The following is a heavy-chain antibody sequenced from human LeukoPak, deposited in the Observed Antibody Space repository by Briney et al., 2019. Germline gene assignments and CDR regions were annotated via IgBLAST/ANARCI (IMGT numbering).Heavy chain of an antibody. V-gene: IGHV4-61*02. J-gene: IGHJ4*02. Sequence: PSETLSLTCTVSGGSISSGTYYWSWIRQPAGKGLEWIGRIYTSGSTNYNPSLKSRVTISLDTSKNQFSLKLSSVTAADTAVYYCARARPGGGSYFLYYFDYWGQGTLVTVSS. CDR1: GGSISSGTYY. D-gene: IGHD1-26*01. CDR2: IYTSGST. CDR3: ARARPGGGSYFLYYFDY.